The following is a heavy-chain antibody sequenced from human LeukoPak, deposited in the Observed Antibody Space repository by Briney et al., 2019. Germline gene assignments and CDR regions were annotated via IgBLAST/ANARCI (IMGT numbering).Heavy chain of an antibody. CDR1: GFAFDAFA. J-gene: IGHJ4*02. Sequence: GGSLRLSCTTSGFAFDAFAMSWVRQPAGKGLEWVGFIRRRAYGGAAEYAASVKGRFIISRDDSKCIAYLQMNSLKTEDTAVYYCSRNGLVVFDYWGQGSRVIVSP. D-gene: IGHD3-16*02. V-gene: IGHV3-49*04. CDR2: IRRRAYGGAA. CDR3: SRNGLVVFDY.